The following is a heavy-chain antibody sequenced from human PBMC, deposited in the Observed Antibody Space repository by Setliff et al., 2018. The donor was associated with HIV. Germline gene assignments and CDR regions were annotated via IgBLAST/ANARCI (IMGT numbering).Heavy chain of an antibody. CDR3: ARRVQATYSSGLDY. CDR1: GYTLTSNH. V-gene: IGHV1-3*01. J-gene: IGHJ4*02. CDR2: INAGNGNT. D-gene: IGHD6-19*01. Sequence: ASVKVSCKASGYTLTSNHMHWVRQAPGQRLEWMGWINAGNGNTKYSQKFQGRVTITRDTSASTAYMELSSLRSEDTAVYYCARRVQATYSSGLDYWGQGTLVTVSS.